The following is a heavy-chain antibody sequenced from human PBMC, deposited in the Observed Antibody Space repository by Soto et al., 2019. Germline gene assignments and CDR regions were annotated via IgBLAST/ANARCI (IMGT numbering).Heavy chain of an antibody. CDR1: GFTFSSYA. V-gene: IGHV3-30-3*01. CDR2: ISYDGSNK. D-gene: IGHD2-15*01. CDR3: ARMASFYCSGGSCYPTYGMDV. Sequence: QVQLVESGGGVPQPGRSLRLSCAASGFTFSSYAMHWVRQAPGKGLERVAVISYDGSNKSQAASGKGRFTNPRDNSKNTLYLQMNSLRAEDTAVYYCARMASFYCSGGSCYPTYGMDVWGQGTTVTVSS. J-gene: IGHJ6*02.